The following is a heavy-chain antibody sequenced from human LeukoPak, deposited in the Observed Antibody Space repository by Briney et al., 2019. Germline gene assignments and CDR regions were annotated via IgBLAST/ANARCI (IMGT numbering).Heavy chain of an antibody. D-gene: IGHD5-24*01. CDR1: GFSLTTSGVG. J-gene: IGHJ1*01. CDR2: IYWDDDK. V-gene: IGHV2-5*02. Sequence: GSGPTLVKPTQALTLTCTFSGFSLTTSGVGVGWIRQPPGKALEWLALIYWDDDKRYSPSLKSRHTITKDTSKNQVVLTMTNLDPVYTSTYYCAHRRGGRNGYNREVYFQHWGQGTLVTVSS. CDR3: AHRRGGRNGYNREVYFQH.